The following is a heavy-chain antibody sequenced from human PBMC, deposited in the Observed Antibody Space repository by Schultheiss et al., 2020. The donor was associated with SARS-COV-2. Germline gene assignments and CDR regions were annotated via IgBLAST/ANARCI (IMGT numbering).Heavy chain of an antibody. Sequence: SETLSLTCAVYGGSFSSYYWSWIRQPPGKGLEWIGEINHSGSTNYNPSLKSRVTISVDTSKNQFSLKLSSVTAADTAVYYCARAGQYSSGWFDPWGQGTLVTVSS. J-gene: IGHJ5*02. CDR3: ARAGQYSSGWFDP. CDR1: GGSFSSYY. CDR2: INHSGST. D-gene: IGHD6-19*01. V-gene: IGHV4-34*01.